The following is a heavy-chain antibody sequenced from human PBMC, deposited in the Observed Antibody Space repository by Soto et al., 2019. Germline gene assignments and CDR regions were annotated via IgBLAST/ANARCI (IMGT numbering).Heavy chain of an antibody. Sequence: ASVKVSCKASGYTFTSYYMHWVRQAPGQGLEWMGIINPSGGSTSYAQKFQGRVTISVDTSKNQFSLKLSSVTAADTAVYYCARVPDYWGQGTLVTVSS. CDR1: GYTFTSYY. J-gene: IGHJ4*02. CDR3: ARVPDY. V-gene: IGHV1-46*01. CDR2: INPSGGST.